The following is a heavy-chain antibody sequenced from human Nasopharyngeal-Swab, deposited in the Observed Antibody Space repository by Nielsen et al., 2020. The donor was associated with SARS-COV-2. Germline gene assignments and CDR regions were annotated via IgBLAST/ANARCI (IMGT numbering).Heavy chain of an antibody. Sequence: GSLKISCKGSGYSFTSYWIGWVRQMPGKGLEWMGIIYPGDSDTRYSPSFQGQVTISADKSISTAYLQWSSLRASDTAMYYCARLHTAMVDGYFDYWGQGTLVTVSS. CDR2: IYPGDSDT. CDR3: ARLHTAMVDGYFDY. D-gene: IGHD5-18*01. V-gene: IGHV5-51*01. J-gene: IGHJ4*02. CDR1: GYSFTSYW.